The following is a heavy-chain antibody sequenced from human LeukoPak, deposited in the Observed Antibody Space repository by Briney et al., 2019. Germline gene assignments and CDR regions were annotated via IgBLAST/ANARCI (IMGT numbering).Heavy chain of an antibody. CDR3: ARGGFYCGGDCYVDY. CDR2: INHSGST. CDR1: GGSFSPYY. Sequence: SETLSLTCAVYGGSFSPYYWSWIRQPPGKGLEWIGEINHSGSTNYNPSLKSRVTISVDTSKNQFSLRLSSVTAADTAVYYCARGGFYCGGDCYVDYWGQGTLVTVSP. V-gene: IGHV4-34*01. D-gene: IGHD2-21*02. J-gene: IGHJ4*02.